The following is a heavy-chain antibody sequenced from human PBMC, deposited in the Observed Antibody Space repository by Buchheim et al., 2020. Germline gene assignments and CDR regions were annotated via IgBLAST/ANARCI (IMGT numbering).Heavy chain of an antibody. J-gene: IGHJ5*02. CDR2: INDSGDTI. CDR3: ARQQSILNWFDP. CDR1: GFTFSNFE. D-gene: IGHD6-13*01. Sequence: EVQLVESGGGLVQPGGSLRLSCAASGFTFSNFEMNWVRQAPGKGLEWVSYINDSGDTIYYADSVKGRFTLSRDDAKNSLFLQMNSLRAEDTAVYYCARQQSILNWFDPWGQGTL. V-gene: IGHV3-48*03.